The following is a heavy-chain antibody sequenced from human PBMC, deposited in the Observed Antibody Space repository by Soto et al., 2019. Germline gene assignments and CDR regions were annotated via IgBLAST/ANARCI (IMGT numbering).Heavy chain of an antibody. D-gene: IGHD6-13*01. CDR2: IIPILGIA. Sequence: QVQLVQSGAEVKKPGSSVKVSCKASGGTFSSYTISWVRQAPGQGLEWMGRIIPILGIANYAQKFQGRVTIPADKSTSPAYIERSSLISENTAVSDCAILAAGRIDYWCQGTLVTVSS. V-gene: IGHV1-69*02. CDR1: GGTFSSYT. J-gene: IGHJ4*02. CDR3: AILAAGRIDY.